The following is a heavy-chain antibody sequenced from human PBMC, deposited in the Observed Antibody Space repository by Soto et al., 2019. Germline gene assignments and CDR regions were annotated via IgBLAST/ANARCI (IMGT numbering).Heavy chain of an antibody. Sequence: QVQLQQWGAGLLKPSETLSLTCAVYGGSFSGYYWSWIRQPPGKGLEWIGEINHSGSTNYNPSHKRRLTIAVDTSKNQFSLKLSAVTAADTAVYYCARVVRRDSRGYYRRYYYYGMDVWGQGTTVTVAS. CDR3: ARVVRRDSRGYYRRYYYYGMDV. V-gene: IGHV4-34*01. D-gene: IGHD3-22*01. CDR2: INHSGST. J-gene: IGHJ6*02. CDR1: GGSFSGYY.